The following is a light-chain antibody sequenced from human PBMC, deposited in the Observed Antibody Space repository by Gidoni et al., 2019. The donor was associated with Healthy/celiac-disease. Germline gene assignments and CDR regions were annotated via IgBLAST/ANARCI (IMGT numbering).Light chain of an antibody. CDR1: QDISNY. CDR3: QQYDNLPRT. J-gene: IGKJ2*02. CDR2: DAS. V-gene: IGKV1-33*01. Sequence: DIPMTQSPSSLSASVGDRVTITCQASQDISNYLNWYQQKPGKAPKLLIYDASNLETGVPSRFSGSGSGTDFTFTISSLQPEDIATYYCQQYDNLPRTFGQXTKLEIK.